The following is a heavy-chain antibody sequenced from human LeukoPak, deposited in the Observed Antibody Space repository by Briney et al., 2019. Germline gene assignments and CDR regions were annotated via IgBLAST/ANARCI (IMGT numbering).Heavy chain of an antibody. D-gene: IGHD3-10*01. CDR1: GFTFSSYW. Sequence: GGSLRLSCAASGFTFSSYWMHWVRQAPGKGLVWVSRIKSDGSSTTYADSVKGRFTISRDNPKNTLYLQMNSLRAEDTAVYYCATNYYGSGPDHWGQGTLVTVSS. CDR2: IKSDGSST. J-gene: IGHJ4*02. V-gene: IGHV3-74*01. CDR3: ATNYYGSGPDH.